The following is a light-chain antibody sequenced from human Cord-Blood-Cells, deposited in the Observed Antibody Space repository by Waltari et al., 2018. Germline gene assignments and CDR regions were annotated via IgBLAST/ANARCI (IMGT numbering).Light chain of an antibody. Sequence: EIVLTQSQATLSLSPGERATLPCRASQSVSSYLAWYQQKPGQAPRLLIYDASNRATGIPARFSGSGSGTDFTLTISSLEPEDFAVYYCQQRSNWPLLTFGGGTKVEIK. V-gene: IGKV3-11*01. J-gene: IGKJ4*01. CDR2: DAS. CDR1: QSVSSY. CDR3: QQRSNWPLLT.